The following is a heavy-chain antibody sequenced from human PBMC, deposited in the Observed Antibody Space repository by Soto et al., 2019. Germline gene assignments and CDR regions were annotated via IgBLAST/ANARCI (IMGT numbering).Heavy chain of an antibody. D-gene: IGHD4-17*01. CDR3: ARADYGDRGLAFDS. CDR2: IYYTGST. Sequence: QVQLQESGPGLVKTSQTLSLTCTVSGGSAGSGGYYWSWIRQHPGKGLEWIGYIYYTGSTYYSPSLKSRVSISVDTSKNQFSLELDSVTAADTAVYYCARADYGDRGLAFDSWGQGTLVTVSS. CDR1: GGSAGSGGYY. V-gene: IGHV4-31*03. J-gene: IGHJ4*02.